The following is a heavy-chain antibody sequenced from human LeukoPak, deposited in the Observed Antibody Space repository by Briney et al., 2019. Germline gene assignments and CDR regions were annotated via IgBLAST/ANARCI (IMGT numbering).Heavy chain of an antibody. CDR3: ARGYGGSSGYFDY. CDR2: IWYDGSNK. Sequence: GRSLRLSCAASGFTFSSYGMHWGRQAPGKGLEWVAVIWYDGSNKYYADSVKGRFTISRDKSKNTLDLQMNSLRAEDTAVYYCARGYGGSSGYFDYWGQGTLVTVSS. CDR1: GFTFSSYG. J-gene: IGHJ4*02. D-gene: IGHD4-23*01. V-gene: IGHV3-33*01.